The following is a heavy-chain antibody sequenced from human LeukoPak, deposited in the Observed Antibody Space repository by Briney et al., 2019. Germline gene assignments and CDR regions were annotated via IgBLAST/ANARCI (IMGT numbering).Heavy chain of an antibody. CDR3: ARGAPTIVGAIYYFDY. Sequence: SETLSLTCAVYGGSFSGYYWSWIRQPPGKGLEWIGEINHSGSTNYNPSLKSRVTISVDTSKNQFSLKLSSVTAADTAVYYCARGAPTIVGAIYYFDYWGQGTLVAVSS. CDR1: GGSFSGYY. V-gene: IGHV4-34*01. D-gene: IGHD1-26*01. J-gene: IGHJ4*02. CDR2: INHSGST.